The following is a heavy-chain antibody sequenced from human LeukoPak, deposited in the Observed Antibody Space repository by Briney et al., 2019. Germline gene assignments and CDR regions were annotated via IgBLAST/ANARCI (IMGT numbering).Heavy chain of an antibody. J-gene: IGHJ6*03. Sequence: SETLSLTCAVYGGSFSGYYWSWIRQPPGKGLEWIGEINHSGSTNYNPSLKSRVTISVDTSKNQFSLKLSSVTAADTAVYYCARGDYGDLSTSWNGYYYYYMDVWGKGTTVTVSS. CDR1: GGSFSGYY. D-gene: IGHD4-17*01. CDR3: ARGDYGDLSTSWNGYYYYYMDV. V-gene: IGHV4-34*01. CDR2: INHSGST.